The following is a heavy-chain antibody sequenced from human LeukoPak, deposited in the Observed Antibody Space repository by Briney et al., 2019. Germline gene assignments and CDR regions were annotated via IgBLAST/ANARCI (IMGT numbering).Heavy chain of an antibody. CDR2: ISSSSSTI. J-gene: IGHJ4*02. CDR1: GFTFSSYS. Sequence: AGGSLGLSCAASGFTFSSYSMNWVRQAPGKGLEWVSYISSSSSTIYYADSVKGRFTISRDNAKNSLYLQMNSLRDEDTAVYYCARDPYDYVWGSPEPVDYWGQGTLVTVSS. V-gene: IGHV3-48*02. CDR3: ARDPYDYVWGSPEPVDY. D-gene: IGHD3-16*01.